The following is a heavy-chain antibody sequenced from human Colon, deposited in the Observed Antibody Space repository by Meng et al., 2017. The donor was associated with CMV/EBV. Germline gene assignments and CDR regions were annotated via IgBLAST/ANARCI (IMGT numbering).Heavy chain of an antibody. CDR3: ARDRSLQRDL. CDR1: GFTFSSYS. V-gene: IGHV3-21*01. Sequence: LSCAASGFTFSSYSMTWVRQAPGKGLEWVSSISSSSSYIYYADSVKGRFTISRDNAKNSLYLQMNSLRAEDTAVYYCARDRSLQRDLWGRGTLVTVSS. J-gene: IGHJ2*01. CDR2: ISSSSSYI. D-gene: IGHD4-11*01.